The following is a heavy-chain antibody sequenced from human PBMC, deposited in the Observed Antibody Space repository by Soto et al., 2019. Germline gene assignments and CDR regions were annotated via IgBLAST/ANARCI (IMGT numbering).Heavy chain of an antibody. V-gene: IGHV1-2*02. CDR1: GYTFTDYF. CDR2: SNPKSRGK. CDR3: ARVTLKSVTWFDP. D-gene: IGHD4-4*01. Sequence: QVQLVQSGAEVKKPGASVKVSCKASGYTFTDYFIHWVRQAPGQGFEWMGWSNPKSRGKNYAQKFQGRVTKTRDTSNSTANMDLRGLRSDATAVYYCARVTLKSVTWFDPWGQGTLVTVSS. J-gene: IGHJ5*02.